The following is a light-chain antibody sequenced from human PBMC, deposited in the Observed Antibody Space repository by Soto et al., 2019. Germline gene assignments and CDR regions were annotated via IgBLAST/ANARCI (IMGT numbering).Light chain of an antibody. CDR2: EVS. Sequence: QSAPTQPASVSGSPGQSITISCTGTSSDVGGYNYVSWYQQHPGKAPKLMIYEVSNRPSGVSNRFSGSKSGNMASLTISGLQAEDEADYYCSSYTSSSTVVFGGGTKLTVL. CDR3: SSYTSSSTVV. CDR1: SSDVGGYNY. J-gene: IGLJ2*01. V-gene: IGLV2-14*01.